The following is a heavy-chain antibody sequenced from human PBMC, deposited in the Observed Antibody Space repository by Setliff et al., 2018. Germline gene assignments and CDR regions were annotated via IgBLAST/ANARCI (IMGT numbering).Heavy chain of an antibody. CDR2: IYTSGST. D-gene: IGHD4-17*01. CDR1: RGSISNYY. CDR3: AREVYGDYPTYYFDY. Sequence: SETLSLTCTVPRGSISNYYWSWIRQPAGKGLEWIGRIYTSGSTNYNPSLKSRVTMSVDTSKNQFSLKLSSVTAADTAVYYCAREVYGDYPTYYFDYWGQGTLVTVSS. J-gene: IGHJ4*02. V-gene: IGHV4-4*07.